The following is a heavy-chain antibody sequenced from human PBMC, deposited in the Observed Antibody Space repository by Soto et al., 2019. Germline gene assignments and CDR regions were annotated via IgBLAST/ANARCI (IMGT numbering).Heavy chain of an antibody. CDR3: ATISKIGYYYGSSGYYSVYFQH. V-gene: IGHV1-24*01. J-gene: IGHJ1*01. CDR1: GYTLTELS. CDR2: FDPEDGET. Sequence: ASVKVSCKVSGYTLTELSMHWVRQAPGKGLEWMGGFDPEDGETIYAQKFQGRVTMTEDTSTDTAYMELSSLRSEDTAVYYCATISKIGYYYGSSGYYSVYFQHWGQGTLVTVS. D-gene: IGHD3-22*01.